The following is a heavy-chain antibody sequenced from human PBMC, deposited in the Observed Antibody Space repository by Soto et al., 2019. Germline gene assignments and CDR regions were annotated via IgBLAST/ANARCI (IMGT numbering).Heavy chain of an antibody. V-gene: IGHV1-18*04. D-gene: IGHD2-15*01. Sequence: QVKLVQSGVEVKKPGASVKVSCKASGYTFISHGISWVRQAPGQGLEWMGWISGKNGNTNYAQKLQGRVTLTTDTYTSTDYMELRSLRSDDTAVYYCARVSSSIVVVPDYGMDVWGQGTTVNVSS. CDR3: ARVSSSIVVVPDYGMDV. CDR2: ISGKNGNT. J-gene: IGHJ6*02. CDR1: GYTFISHG.